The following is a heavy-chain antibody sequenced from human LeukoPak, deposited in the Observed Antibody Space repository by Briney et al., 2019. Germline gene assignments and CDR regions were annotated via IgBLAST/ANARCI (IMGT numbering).Heavy chain of an antibody. J-gene: IGHJ4*02. D-gene: IGHD4-17*01. CDR2: INSDSGGT. CDR3: ARDTITVTTPCFDY. Sequence: ASVKVSCKASGYTFTGYYIDWVRQAPGQGLEWMGWINSDSGGTNYAQKFQGRVTVTRDTSTSTAYMELSSLRSDDTAFYYCARDTITVTTPCFDYWGQGTLVTVPS. CDR1: GYTFTGYY. V-gene: IGHV1-2*02.